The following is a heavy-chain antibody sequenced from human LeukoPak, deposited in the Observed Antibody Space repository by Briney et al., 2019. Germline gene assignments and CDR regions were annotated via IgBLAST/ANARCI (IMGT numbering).Heavy chain of an antibody. CDR2: IYYSGST. CDR3: ATHPGGYCSSTSCYTGGYFYF. J-gene: IGHJ4*02. CDR1: GGSISGGSYY. Sequence: PSETLSLTCSVSGGSISGGSYYWGWIRQPPGKGLEWIGSIYYSGSTYYNPSLKSRVTVFVDTSKNQFSLNLRSVTAADTAVYYCATHPGGYCSSTSCYTGGYFYFWGLGTLVTVSS. D-gene: IGHD2-2*02. V-gene: IGHV4-39*01.